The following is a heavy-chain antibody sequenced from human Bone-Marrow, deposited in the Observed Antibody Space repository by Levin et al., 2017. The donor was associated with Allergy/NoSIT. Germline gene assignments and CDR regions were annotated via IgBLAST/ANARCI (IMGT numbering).Heavy chain of an antibody. V-gene: IGHV1-69*04. J-gene: IGHJ4*02. CDR3: ARDGPGIQLSF. CDR1: GGTFSSYI. CDR2: IIPMVDLP. Sequence: AASVKVSCKASGGTFSSYIIHWVRQAPGQGLEWMGRIIPMVDLPNYAQKFQGRVTITADKSTSTAFMELSSLRFEDTAVYYCARDGPGIQLSFWGQGTLVTVSS. D-gene: IGHD5-18*01.